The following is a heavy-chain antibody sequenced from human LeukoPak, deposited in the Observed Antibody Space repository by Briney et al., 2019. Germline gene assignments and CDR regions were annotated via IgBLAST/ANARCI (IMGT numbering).Heavy chain of an antibody. D-gene: IGHD3-3*01. CDR1: GFTFSSYA. J-gene: IGHJ4*02. CDR2: ISYDGSNK. Sequence: GGSLRLSCAASGFTFSSYAMHWVRQAPGKGLEWVAVISYDGSNKYYADSVKGRFTISRDNSKNTLYLQMNSLRAVDTAVYYCATVTIFGVDPFDYWGQGTLVTVSS. V-gene: IGHV3-30-3*01. CDR3: ATVTIFGVDPFDY.